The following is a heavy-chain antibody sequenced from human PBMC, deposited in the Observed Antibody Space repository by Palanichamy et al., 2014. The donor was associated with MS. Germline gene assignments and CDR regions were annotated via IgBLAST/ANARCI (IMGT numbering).Heavy chain of an antibody. V-gene: IGHV3-7*01. Sequence: EVQLVESGGGLVQPGGSLRLSCAASGFTFSIYWMSWVRQAPGKGLEWVANIKEDGSEEDYMDSLKGRFTISRDNAKNSLYLQMNSLRVEDTAVYYCASHGFWTFDNWGRGTMVTVSS. CDR2: IKEDGSEE. D-gene: IGHD1-1*01. CDR1: GFTFSIYW. J-gene: IGHJ4*02. CDR3: ASHGFWTFDN.